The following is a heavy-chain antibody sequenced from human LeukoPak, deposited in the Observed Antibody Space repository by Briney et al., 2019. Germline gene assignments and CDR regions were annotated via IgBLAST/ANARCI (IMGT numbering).Heavy chain of an antibody. CDR3: AKEKSSVWYFSFYYGMDV. V-gene: IGHV3-23*01. J-gene: IGHJ6*02. Sequence: PGGSLRLSCAASGFTFSSYAMSWVRQAPGKGLEWVSAISGSGGSTYYADSVKGRFTISRDNSKNTLYLQMNSLRAEDTAVYYCAKEKSSVWYFSFYYGMDVWGQGTTVTVSS. CDR1: GFTFSSYA. CDR2: ISGSGGST. D-gene: IGHD6-19*01.